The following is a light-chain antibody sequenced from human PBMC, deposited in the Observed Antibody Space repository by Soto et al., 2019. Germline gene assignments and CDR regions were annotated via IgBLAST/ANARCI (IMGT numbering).Light chain of an antibody. CDR3: QQYGSSAWT. CDR2: DAS. J-gene: IGKJ1*01. V-gene: IGKV3-11*01. Sequence: EIVLTQSPATLSLSPGERATLSCRASHSVDFFLAWYQQKPGQPPRLLMYDASNRATGTPARFSGSGSGTDFTLTISRLEPEDFAVYYCQQYGSSAWTFGQGTKVDIK. CDR1: HSVDFF.